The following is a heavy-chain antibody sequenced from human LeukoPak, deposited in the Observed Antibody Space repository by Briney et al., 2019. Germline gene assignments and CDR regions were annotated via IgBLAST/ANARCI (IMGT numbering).Heavy chain of an antibody. V-gene: IGHV4-30-4*01. J-gene: IGHJ3*02. CDR1: GGTISSGDSY. Sequence: PSETLSLTCPVSGGTISSGDSYWSWVRQPPGKGLEWIGHIYYTGRTYFHPSLKSRVTISVGTSNNHFSLRLSSVTAEDTAVYYCARARNSLSAFDIWGQGTRVTVSS. CDR2: IYYTGRT. CDR3: ARARNSLSAFDI. D-gene: IGHD2-2*01.